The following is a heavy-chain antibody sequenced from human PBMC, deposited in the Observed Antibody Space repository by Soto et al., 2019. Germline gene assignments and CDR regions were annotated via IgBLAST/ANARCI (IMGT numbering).Heavy chain of an antibody. D-gene: IGHD6-13*01. CDR1: GGSISSYY. CDR2: IYYSGST. V-gene: IGHV4-59*01. CDR3: ARDRDSSSWYHPAKTSVWFDP. Sequence: PSETLSLTCTVSGGSISSYYWSWIRQPPGKGLEWIGYIYYSGSTNYNPSLKSRVTISVDTSKNQFSLKLSSVTAADTAVYYCARDRDSSSWYHPAKTSVWFDPWGQGTLVTVSS. J-gene: IGHJ5*02.